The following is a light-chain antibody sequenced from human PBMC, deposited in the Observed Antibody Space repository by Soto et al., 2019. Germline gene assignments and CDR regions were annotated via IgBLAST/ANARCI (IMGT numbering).Light chain of an antibody. V-gene: IGKV3-11*01. CDR3: QQRTRWPMT. CDR1: QNLHSF. Sequence: EIVLTQSPATLSVSPGERVTLSCRASQNLHSFLNWYQQRPGQAPRPLIYDGSKRAAGVPDRISSDGSGTDYTLTISSLEPEDFAVYYCQQRTRWPMTFGQGTRLEIK. CDR2: DGS. J-gene: IGKJ5*01.